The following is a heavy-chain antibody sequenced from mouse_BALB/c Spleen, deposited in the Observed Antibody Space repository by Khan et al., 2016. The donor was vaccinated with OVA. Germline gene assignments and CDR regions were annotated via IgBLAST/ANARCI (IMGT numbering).Heavy chain of an antibody. CDR3: SRGGYGGFDY. CDR1: GYAFTSYI. CDR2: IDPYNGGT. V-gene: IGHV1S135*01. Sequence: VQLKQSGPELVKPGASVKVSCKASGYAFTSYIMYWVKQSHGKSLEWIGYIDPYNGGTSYNQKFKGKANLTVDTSSTTAYMHLNSLTSEDSAASCYSRGGYGGFDYWGQGTLVTVSA. J-gene: IGHJ3*01. D-gene: IGHD2-2*01.